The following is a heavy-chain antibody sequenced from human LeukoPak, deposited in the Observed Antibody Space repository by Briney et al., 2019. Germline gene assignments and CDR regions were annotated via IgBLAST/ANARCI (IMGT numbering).Heavy chain of an antibody. V-gene: IGHV3-7*01. Sequence: GGSLRLSCAASGFTFSTYWMTWVRQAPGKGLEWVANIKEDESEKYYVDSVKGRFNIFRDNAKNLLYLQMNGLRAEDTAVYYCAGVHYYDSSAYRHFEDWGQGTLVTVSS. J-gene: IGHJ4*02. D-gene: IGHD3-22*01. CDR3: AGVHYYDSSAYRHFED. CDR1: GFTFSTYW. CDR2: IKEDESEK.